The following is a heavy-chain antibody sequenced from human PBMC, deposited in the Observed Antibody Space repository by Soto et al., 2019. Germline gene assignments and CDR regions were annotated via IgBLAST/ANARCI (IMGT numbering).Heavy chain of an antibody. CDR1: GFTFTSYS. Sequence: PGGSLRLSCAASGFTFTSYSMNWVRQAPGKGLEWVSYIRGDTHYADSVKGRFTISRDNAKNSLYLQMNSLRAEDTAVYYCARDDDVVVPAARAPYYYYYGMDVWGQGTTVTVSS. J-gene: IGHJ6*02. CDR3: ARDDDVVVPAARAPYYYYYGMDV. V-gene: IGHV3-21*04. CDR2: IRGDT. D-gene: IGHD2-2*01.